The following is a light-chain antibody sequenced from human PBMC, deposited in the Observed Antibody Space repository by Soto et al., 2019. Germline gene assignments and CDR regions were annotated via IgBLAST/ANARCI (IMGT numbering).Light chain of an antibody. CDR1: QTISSW. CDR3: QHYNSYSEA. CDR2: KAS. J-gene: IGKJ1*01. Sequence: DIQMTQSPSTLSGSVGDRVTTTCRASQTISSWLAWYQQKPGKAPKLLIYKASTLKSGVPSRFSGSGSGTEFTLTTSSLQPDDFATYYCQHYNSYSEAFGQGTKVDIK. V-gene: IGKV1-5*03.